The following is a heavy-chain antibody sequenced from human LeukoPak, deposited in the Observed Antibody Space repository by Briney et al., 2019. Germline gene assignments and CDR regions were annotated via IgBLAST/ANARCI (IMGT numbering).Heavy chain of an antibody. Sequence: SETLSLTCTVCGRSFRRSRDSWGWVRRPRGKGVEWIGRFYYGGTTYYNTTVNRRGTISVDTSKNHFSLKLSAVTAADTAVYYCARDRVGSYHKGGVYFDYWGQGTLVTVS. J-gene: IGHJ4*02. CDR2: FYYGGTT. CDR3: ARDRVGSYHKGGVYFDY. D-gene: IGHD1-26*01. V-gene: IGHV4-39*02. CDR1: GRSFRRSRDS.